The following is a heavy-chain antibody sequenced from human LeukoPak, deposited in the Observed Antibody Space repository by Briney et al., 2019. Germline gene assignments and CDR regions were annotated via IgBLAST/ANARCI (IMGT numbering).Heavy chain of an antibody. CDR3: AKAPPLHIVVVTAVLLFDY. D-gene: IGHD2-21*02. Sequence: GGSLRLSCVGSGFTFRSHAMSWVRQAPEKGLEFVSGIYENGGTTYYADSVKGRFSISRDNSKNTLYLQMNSLRAEDTAVYYCAKAPPLHIVVVTAVLLFDYWGQGTLVTVSS. J-gene: IGHJ4*02. V-gene: IGHV3-23*01. CDR2: IYENGGTT. CDR1: GFTFRSHA.